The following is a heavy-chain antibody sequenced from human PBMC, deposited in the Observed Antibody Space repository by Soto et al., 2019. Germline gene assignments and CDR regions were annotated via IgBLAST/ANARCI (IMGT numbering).Heavy chain of an antibody. CDR3: ARADYGVDDY. D-gene: IGHD3-16*01. J-gene: IGHJ4*02. V-gene: IGHV1-18*01. Sequence: QLVQSGPEVKKAGASVKVSCKASGYTFSSYTISWVRQAPGQGLEWMGWISPYNGNTKYTQKLQGRLTMTTDTSTSTAYMELRSLRSDDTAVYYCARADYGVDDYWGQGTLVTVSS. CDR1: GYTFSSYT. CDR2: ISPYNGNT.